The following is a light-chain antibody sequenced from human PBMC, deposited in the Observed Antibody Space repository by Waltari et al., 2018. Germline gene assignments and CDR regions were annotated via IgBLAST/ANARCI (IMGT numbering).Light chain of an antibody. Sequence: QSALTQPASVSGSPGQSITISSPVTGSDMGDYIYVSWYQQHPGKAPKIIIFNVHNRPSGVSDRFSGSKSGNTASLTISGLQAEDEADYYCGSYRSGSTLVFGGGTRLTVL. J-gene: IGLJ2*01. CDR2: NVH. CDR3: GSYRSGSTLV. CDR1: GSDMGDYIY. V-gene: IGLV2-14*03.